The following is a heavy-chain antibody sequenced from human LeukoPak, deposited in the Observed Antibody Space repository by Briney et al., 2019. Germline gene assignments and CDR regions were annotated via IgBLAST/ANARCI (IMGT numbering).Heavy chain of an antibody. CDR1: GYTFTGYY. Sequence: ASVKVSCKASGYTFTGYYMSWVRQAPGQGLEWMGIINPSGGSTNYAQKFQGRVTMTRDTSTSTVYMELSSLRSEDTAAYYCARGYGSGSYYLLYYFDYWGQGTLVTVSS. D-gene: IGHD3-10*01. V-gene: IGHV1-46*01. CDR2: INPSGGST. J-gene: IGHJ4*02. CDR3: ARGYGSGSYYLLYYFDY.